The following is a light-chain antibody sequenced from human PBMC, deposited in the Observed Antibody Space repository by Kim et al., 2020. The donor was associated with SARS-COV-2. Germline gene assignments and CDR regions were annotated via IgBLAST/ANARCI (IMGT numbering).Light chain of an antibody. V-gene: IGKV4-1*01. CDR1: QSVLHSPNNKNY. CDR2: WAS. J-gene: IGKJ4*01. CDR3: QQYYNNRS. Sequence: DIVMTQSPDSLAVSLGERATINCKSSQSVLHSPNNKNYLAWYQQRPGQPPKLLIYWASTRESGVPDRFSGSGSGTDFTLTISSLQAEDVAVYYWQQYYNNRSFGGGTKVDIK.